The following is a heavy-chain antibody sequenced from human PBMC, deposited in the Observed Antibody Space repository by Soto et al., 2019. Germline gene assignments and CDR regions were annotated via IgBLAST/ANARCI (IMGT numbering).Heavy chain of an antibody. V-gene: IGHV4-59*01. Sequence: PSETLSLTCTVSGGSISSYYWSWIRQPPGKGLEWIGYIYYSGSTNYNPSLKSRVTISVDTSKNQFSLKLSSVTAADTAVYYCARDPWNPLGYWGQGTLVPSPQ. CDR3: ARDPWNPLGY. J-gene: IGHJ4*02. CDR2: IYYSGST. D-gene: IGHD1-1*01. CDR1: GGSISSYY.